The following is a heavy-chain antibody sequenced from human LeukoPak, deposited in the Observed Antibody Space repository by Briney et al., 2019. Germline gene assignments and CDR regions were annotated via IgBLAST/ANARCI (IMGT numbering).Heavy chain of an antibody. D-gene: IGHD3-9*01. Sequence: GASVKVSCKASGGTFSNYAISWVRQAPGQGLEWMGGIIPIFGTANYAQKFRGRVTITADKSTRTAYMELRSLRSDDTAVYYCARDMGLRYFDWLHPYYFDYWGQGTLVTVSS. CDR2: IIPIFGTA. CDR3: ARDMGLRYFDWLHPYYFDY. V-gene: IGHV1-69*06. J-gene: IGHJ4*02. CDR1: GGTFSNYA.